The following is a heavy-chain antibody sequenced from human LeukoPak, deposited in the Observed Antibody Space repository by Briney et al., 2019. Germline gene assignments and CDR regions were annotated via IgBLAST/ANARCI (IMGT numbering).Heavy chain of an antibody. V-gene: IGHV3-66*01. CDR1: GVTVSSTY. CDR2: IYGGSST. J-gene: IGHJ3*01. Sequence: GGSLRLSCAASGVTVSSTYMSWVRQAPGKGLEWVSVIYGGSSTYNADSVKGRFTISRDNSKNTLFLQMNSLRAEDTAVYYCARAGKVEAFDVWGQGTMVTVSS. D-gene: IGHD2-15*01. CDR3: ARAGKVEAFDV.